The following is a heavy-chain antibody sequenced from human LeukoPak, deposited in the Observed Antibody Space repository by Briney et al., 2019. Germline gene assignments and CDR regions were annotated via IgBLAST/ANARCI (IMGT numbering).Heavy chain of an antibody. CDR1: GGSFSGYY. D-gene: IGHD3-10*01. Sequence: SETLSLTCAVYGGSFSGYYWSWIRQPPGKGLEWIGDVFYSGSTKYSPSLRGRVTISVDTSKNQFSLKLSSVTAADTAVYLCARENGSGSIQWFDSWGQGTLVTVSS. CDR2: VFYSGST. J-gene: IGHJ5*01. V-gene: IGHV4-34*11. CDR3: ARENGSGSIQWFDS.